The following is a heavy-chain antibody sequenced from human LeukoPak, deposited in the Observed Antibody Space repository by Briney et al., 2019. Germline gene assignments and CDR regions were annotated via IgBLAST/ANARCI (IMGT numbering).Heavy chain of an antibody. Sequence: PGGSLRLSCAASGFTFSSYAMSWVRQAPGKGLEWVSAISGSGGSTYYADSVKGRFTISRDNSKNTLYLQMNSLRAEDTAVYYCAKEGYPRYDILTGYYETAHLDYWGQGTLVTVSS. CDR1: GFTFSSYA. CDR2: ISGSGGST. D-gene: IGHD3-9*01. J-gene: IGHJ4*02. CDR3: AKEGYPRYDILTGYYETAHLDY. V-gene: IGHV3-23*01.